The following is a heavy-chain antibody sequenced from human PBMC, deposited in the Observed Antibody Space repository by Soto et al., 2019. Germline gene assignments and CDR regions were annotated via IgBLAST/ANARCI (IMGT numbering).Heavy chain of an antibody. Sequence: PGGSLRLSCAASGFNFSSYAMSWVRKTTGKGLEWVSAISGSGGSTYYADSVKGRFTISRDNSKNTLYLQMNSLRAEDTAVYYCAKVGFARPPYYFDYWGQGTLVSVSS. CDR1: GFNFSSYA. CDR3: AKVGFARPPYYFDY. D-gene: IGHD3-10*01. CDR2: ISGSGGST. V-gene: IGHV3-23*01. J-gene: IGHJ4*02.